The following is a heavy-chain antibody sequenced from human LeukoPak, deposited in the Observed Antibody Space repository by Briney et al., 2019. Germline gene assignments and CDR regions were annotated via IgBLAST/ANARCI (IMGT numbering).Heavy chain of an antibody. CDR1: GLIIRNFW. V-gene: IGHV3-7*01. D-gene: IGHD1-1*01. CDR2: IDKDGNEI. J-gene: IGHJ4*02. Sequence: GGSLRLSCAASGLIIRNFWMNWVGQAQGRGLEGVDIIDKDGNEIKYVDSVKGRFTLSRDNAKNSVYLQMNSLTTEDTALYYCVTDGDKWNDFEYWGQGTLVTVSS. CDR3: VTDGDKWNDFEY.